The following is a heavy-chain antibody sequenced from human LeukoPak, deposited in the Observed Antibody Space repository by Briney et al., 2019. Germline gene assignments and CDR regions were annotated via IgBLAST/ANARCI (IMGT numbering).Heavy chain of an antibody. D-gene: IGHD4/OR15-4a*01. CDR3: ARLRGHYGTSAKGWYYFDY. V-gene: IGHV4-34*01. CDR1: GGSFSGYY. Sequence: SETLSLTCAVYGGSFSGYYWSWIRQPPGKGLEWIGEITHSGSPNYNPSLKSRATISVDTSKNQFSLKLNSVTAADTAVYYCARLRGHYGTSAKGWYYFDYWGQGTLLTVSS. CDR2: ITHSGSP. J-gene: IGHJ4*02.